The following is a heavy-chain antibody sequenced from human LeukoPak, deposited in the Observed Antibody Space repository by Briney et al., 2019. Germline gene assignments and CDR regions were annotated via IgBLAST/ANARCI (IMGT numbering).Heavy chain of an antibody. D-gene: IGHD3-10*01. J-gene: IGHJ6*02. V-gene: IGHV1-46*01. CDR3: ARETVLLWSPSQYYYYYGMDV. CDR1: GYTFTSYY. CDR2: INPSGGST. Sequence: ASVKVSCKASGYTFTSYYMHWVRQAPGQGLEWMGIINPSGGSTSYAQKFQGRVTTTRDTSTSTVYMELSSLRSEDTAVYYCARETVLLWSPSQYYYYYGMDVWGQGTTVTVSS.